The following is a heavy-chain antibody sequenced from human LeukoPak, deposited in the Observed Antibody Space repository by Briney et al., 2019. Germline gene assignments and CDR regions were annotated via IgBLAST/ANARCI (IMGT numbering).Heavy chain of an antibody. V-gene: IGHV1-18*01. CDR3: ARVAVGAIFGCY. J-gene: IGHJ4*02. D-gene: IGHD1-26*01. Sequence: GASVKVSCKAPGYTFTSYGISWVRQAPGQGLEWMGWISAYNGNTNYAQKLQGRVTMSTDTSTSTAYMELRSLRSDDTAVYYCARVAVGAIFGCYWGQGTLVTVSS. CDR1: GYTFTSYG. CDR2: ISAYNGNT.